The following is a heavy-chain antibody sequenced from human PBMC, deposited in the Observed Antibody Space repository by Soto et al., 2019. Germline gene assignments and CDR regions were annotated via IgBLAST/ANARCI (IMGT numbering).Heavy chain of an antibody. D-gene: IGHD3-22*01. V-gene: IGHV4-59*01. J-gene: IGHJ6*02. CDR1: GGSISSYY. CDR3: ARDRPDYYDSSGYPRSYCYYGMDV. CDR2: IYYSGST. Sequence: SETLSLTCTASGGSISSYYWSWIRQPPGKGLEWIGYIYYSGSTNYNPSLKSRVTISVDTSKNQFSLKLSSVTAADTAVYYCARDRPDYYDSSGYPRSYCYYGMDVWGQGTTVTLYS.